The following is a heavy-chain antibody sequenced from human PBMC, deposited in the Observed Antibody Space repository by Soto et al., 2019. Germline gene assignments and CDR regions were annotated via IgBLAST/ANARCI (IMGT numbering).Heavy chain of an antibody. CDR1: RFAFRSYG. V-gene: IGHV3-30*18. CDR3: VKPRSSLEWPPFDP. CDR2: IKSDGTEQ. D-gene: IGHD3-3*01. Sequence: QVKLVESGGRVVQPGKSLRLSCAASRFAFRSYGMHWVRQAPGKGLEWVAVIKSDGTEQSYADSVVGRFFISRDNRRNTIFLQMNNVRPEDTAVYYCVKPRSSLEWPPFDPWGQGTLVTVSS. J-gene: IGHJ5*02.